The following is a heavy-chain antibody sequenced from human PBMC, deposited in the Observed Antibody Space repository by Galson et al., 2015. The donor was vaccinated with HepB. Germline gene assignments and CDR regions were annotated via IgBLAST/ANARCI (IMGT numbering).Heavy chain of an antibody. CDR1: GYTFTSYG. CDR2: ISAYNGNT. D-gene: IGHD6-6*01. J-gene: IGHJ6*02. Sequence: QSGAEVKKPGESLRISCTASGYTFTSYGISWVRQAPGQGLEWMGWISAYNGNTNYAQKLQGRVTMTTDTSTSTAYMELRSLRSDDTAVYYCARDGQYSSSPGDYYYYGMDVWGQGTTVTVSS. V-gene: IGHV1-18*04. CDR3: ARDGQYSSSPGDYYYYGMDV.